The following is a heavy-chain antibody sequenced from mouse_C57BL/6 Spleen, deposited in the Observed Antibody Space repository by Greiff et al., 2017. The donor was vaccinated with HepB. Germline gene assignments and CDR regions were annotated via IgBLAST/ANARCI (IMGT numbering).Heavy chain of an antibody. D-gene: IGHD1-1*01. V-gene: IGHV5-12*01. CDR1: GFTFSDYY. J-gene: IGHJ4*01. CDR3: ARGGSRDYAMDY. Sequence: EVQLVESGGGLVQPGGSLKLSCAASGFTFSDYYMYWVRQTPEKRLEWVAYISNGGGSTYYPDTVKGRFTISRDNAKNTLYLQMSRLKSEDTAMYYCARGGSRDYAMDYWGQGTSVTVSS. CDR2: ISNGGGST.